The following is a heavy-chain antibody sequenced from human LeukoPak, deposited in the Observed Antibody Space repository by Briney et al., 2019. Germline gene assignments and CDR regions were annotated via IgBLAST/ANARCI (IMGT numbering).Heavy chain of an antibody. CDR2: IYHSGST. Sequence: SGTLSLTCAVSGGSISSSNWWSWVRQPPGKGLEWIGEIYHSGSTNYNPSLKSRVTMSVDTSNNQFSLKLSSVTAADTAVYYCARSPPIWYSSSWSDAFDIWGQGTMVTVSS. CDR1: GGSISSSNW. V-gene: IGHV4-4*02. J-gene: IGHJ3*02. CDR3: ARSPPIWYSSSWSDAFDI. D-gene: IGHD6-13*01.